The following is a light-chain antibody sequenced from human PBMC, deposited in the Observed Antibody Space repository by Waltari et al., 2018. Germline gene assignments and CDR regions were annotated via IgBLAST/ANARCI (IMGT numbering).Light chain of an antibody. CDR1: SSHVGGYNS. CDR2: EVY. V-gene: IGLV2-14*01. CDR3: RSYTSRYTYV. J-gene: IGLJ1*01. Sequence: QSALTQPASVSGSPGQSITISCTGTSSHVGGYNSVSWYQQHPGKAPKVIIYEVYNRPSGASDRFSGSKSGNTASLIISGLQAEDEADYYCRSYTSRYTYVFGSGTKVTVL.